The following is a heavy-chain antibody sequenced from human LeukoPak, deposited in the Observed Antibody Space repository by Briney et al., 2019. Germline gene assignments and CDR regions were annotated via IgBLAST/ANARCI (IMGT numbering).Heavy chain of an antibody. D-gene: IGHD5-24*01. CDR3: ARRRLGYYFDY. CDR1: GGSFSGYY. V-gene: IGHV4-34*01. J-gene: IGHJ4*02. Sequence: PSETLSLSCGVYGGSFSGYYWSWIRQPPGKGLEWIGEINPRGSTNYNPSLKSRVTLSADTSKNQFSLTLNSVTAAYTAVYYCARRRLGYYFDYWGQGTLVTFSS. CDR2: INPRGST.